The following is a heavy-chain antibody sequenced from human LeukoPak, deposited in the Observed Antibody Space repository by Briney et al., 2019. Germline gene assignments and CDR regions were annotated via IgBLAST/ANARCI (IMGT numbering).Heavy chain of an antibody. J-gene: IGHJ4*02. V-gene: IGHV3-7*01. Sequence: PGGSLRLSCAGTGFTFNNYWMNWVRQAPGKGLEWVASIKEDGSQIYYVDSVKGRFTISRDNAKNSVYLQMNSLRAEDTAVYYCAGSSGWLFDYWGQGTLVAVSS. CDR1: GFTFNNYW. D-gene: IGHD6-19*01. CDR2: IKEDGSQI. CDR3: AGSSGWLFDY.